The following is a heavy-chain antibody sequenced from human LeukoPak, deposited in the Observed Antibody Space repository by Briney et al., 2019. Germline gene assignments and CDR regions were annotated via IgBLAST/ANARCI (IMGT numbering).Heavy chain of an antibody. Sequence: GGSLRLSCTASGFTFSSYAMSWVRQAPGKGLEWVSAISGSGGSTYYADSVKGRFTISRDNSKNTLYLQMNSLRAEDTAVYYCAKHCSSTSCYYAFDIWGQGTMVTVSS. J-gene: IGHJ3*02. CDR2: ISGSGGST. D-gene: IGHD2-2*01. CDR3: AKHCSSTSCYYAFDI. V-gene: IGHV3-23*01. CDR1: GFTFSSYA.